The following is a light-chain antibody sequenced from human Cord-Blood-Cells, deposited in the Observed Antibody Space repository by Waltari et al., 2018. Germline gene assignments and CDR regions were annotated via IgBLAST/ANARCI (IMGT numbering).Light chain of an antibody. CDR1: QSISSW. CDR2: VAS. J-gene: IGKJ2*01. V-gene: IGKV1-5*01. CDR3: QQYNSYSRET. Sequence: DIQMPQSPSTRSAYVGDRVAIPCRASQSISSWLAWYQQKPGKAPKLLIYVASSLESGVPSRFSGSGSGTEFTLTISSLQPDDFATYYCQQYNSYSRETFGQGTKLEIK.